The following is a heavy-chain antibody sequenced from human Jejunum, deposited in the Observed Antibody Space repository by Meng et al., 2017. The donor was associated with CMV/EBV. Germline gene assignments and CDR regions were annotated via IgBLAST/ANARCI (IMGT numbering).Heavy chain of an antibody. CDR2: IKSKTDGGTT. CDR3: TTGRIRYFDWLLSRVDY. CDR1: NAW. D-gene: IGHD3-9*01. J-gene: IGHJ4*02. V-gene: IGHV3-15*01. Sequence: NAWMGWVRQDPGKGLEWVGRIKSKTDGGTTDYAAPIKGRFTISRDDSKNTLFLQMNSLKTEDTAVYYCTTGRIRYFDWLLSRVDYWGQGTMVTVSS.